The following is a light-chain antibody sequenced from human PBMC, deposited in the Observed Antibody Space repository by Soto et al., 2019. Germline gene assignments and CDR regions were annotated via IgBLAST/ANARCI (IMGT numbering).Light chain of an antibody. Sequence: QMTQSPSSLSASVGDRVTITCRASQSISSYLNWYQQKPGKAPKLLIYAASSLQSGVPSRFSGSGSGTDFTLTISSLQPEDFATYYCQQSYTLVTFGQGTRLEN. J-gene: IGKJ5*01. CDR3: QQSYTLVT. CDR2: AAS. V-gene: IGKV1-39*01. CDR1: QSISSY.